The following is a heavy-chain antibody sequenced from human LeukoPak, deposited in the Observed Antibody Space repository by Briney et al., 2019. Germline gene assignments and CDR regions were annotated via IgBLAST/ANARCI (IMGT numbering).Heavy chain of an antibody. J-gene: IGHJ4*02. CDR1: GFTFSSYG. Sequence: GGSLRLSCAASGFTFSSYGMHWVRQAPGKGLEWVAVISYDGSNKYYADSVKGRFTISRDNSKNTLYLQMNSLGAEDTAVYYCAKDRSDSTTWYVGSHWGQGTLVTVSS. CDR2: ISYDGSNK. CDR3: AKDRSDSTTWYVGSH. D-gene: IGHD6-13*01. V-gene: IGHV3-30*18.